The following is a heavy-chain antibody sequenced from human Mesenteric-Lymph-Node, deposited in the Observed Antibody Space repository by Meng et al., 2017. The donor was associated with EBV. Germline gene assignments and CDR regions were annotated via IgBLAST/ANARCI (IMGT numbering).Heavy chain of an antibody. D-gene: IGHD3-22*01. Sequence: LGSGPGLVIPSGHLALPCLVSGVSISSADYYWGWIRQTTGKGLDWIGTMYFGGSTNYNPSLESRVTISKDRANNQFSLKLTSVTAADTAVYYCATDSSKGYYYFDYWGRGALVTVSS. CDR1: GVSISSADYY. CDR2: MYFGGST. CDR3: ATDSSKGYYYFDY. V-gene: IGHV4-39*07. J-gene: IGHJ4*02.